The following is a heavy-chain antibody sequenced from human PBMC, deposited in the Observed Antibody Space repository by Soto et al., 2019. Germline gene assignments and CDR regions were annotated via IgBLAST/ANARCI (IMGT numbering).Heavy chain of an antibody. D-gene: IGHD3-10*01. CDR2: INTGNGNT. V-gene: IGHV1-3*04. CDR3: ANSALGALQRWWFDP. J-gene: IGHJ5*02. CDR1: GYIFTNYA. Sequence: QVQLVQSGAEVKKPGASVKVSCKASGYIFTNYAMHWVRQAPGQRLEWMGWINTGNGNTKYSQTFQGRVTITRDTAASTAYMELSSLRSKDTAVYYCANSALGALQRWWFDPWGQGTLVTVSS.